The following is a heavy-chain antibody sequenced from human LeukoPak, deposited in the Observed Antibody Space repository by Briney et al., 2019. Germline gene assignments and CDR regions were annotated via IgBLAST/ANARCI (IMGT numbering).Heavy chain of an antibody. D-gene: IGHD1-1*01. CDR3: AGGRPSGTAYDAFDI. V-gene: IGHV4-4*07. CDR1: GGSVSSYY. J-gene: IGHJ3*02. CDR2: IYTSGST. Sequence: SETLSLTCTVSGGSVSSYYWSWIRQPAGKGLEWIGRIYTSGSTNYNRSLKSRVTMSLDTSKNQFSLRVTSVTAADTAVYYCAGGRPSGTAYDAFDIWGPGTMVTVSS.